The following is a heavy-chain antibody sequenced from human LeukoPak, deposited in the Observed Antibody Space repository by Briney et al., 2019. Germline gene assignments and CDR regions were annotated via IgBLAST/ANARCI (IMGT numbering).Heavy chain of an antibody. CDR2: INSNGDEI. J-gene: IGHJ4*02. V-gene: IGHV3-23*01. D-gene: IGHD6-6*01. CDR1: GFTFSTYA. CDR3: ANWIGSSSRDY. Sequence: GGSLRLSCAASGFTFSTYAMTWVRQARGKGLEWVSGINSNGDEIYYADSVRGRFTISRDNSNNALYLLMDSLRAEDTAVYYCANWIGSSSRDYWGQGTLVTVSS.